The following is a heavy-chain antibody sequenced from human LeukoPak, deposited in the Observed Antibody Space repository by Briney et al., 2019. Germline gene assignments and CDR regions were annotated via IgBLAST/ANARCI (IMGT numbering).Heavy chain of an antibody. V-gene: IGHV3-30*18. CDR3: AKLGFDSSGSHSLVDC. CDR1: GFTFSSYG. CDR2: VSYDGSKK. D-gene: IGHD3-22*01. Sequence: GGSLRLSCAASGFTFSSYGMHWVRQAPGKGLEWVGFVSYDGSKKFYADFVKGRFSISRDNSKNTLYVQMNSLGVEDTALYYCAKLGFDSSGSHSLVDCWGQGTPVTVSS. J-gene: IGHJ4*02.